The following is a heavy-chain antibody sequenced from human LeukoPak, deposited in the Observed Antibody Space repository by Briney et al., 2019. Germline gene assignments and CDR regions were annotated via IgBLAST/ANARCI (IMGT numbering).Heavy chain of an antibody. J-gene: IGHJ4*02. CDR3: ARVTERWLQKGFDY. Sequence: GGSLRLSCAASGFTFSSYWMSWVRQAPGKGLEWVANIKQDGSEKYYVDSVKGRFTISRDNAKNSLFLQMNSLRAEDTAVYYCARVTERWLQKGFDYWGQGTLVTVSS. D-gene: IGHD5-24*01. V-gene: IGHV3-7*01. CDR2: IKQDGSEK. CDR1: GFTFSSYW.